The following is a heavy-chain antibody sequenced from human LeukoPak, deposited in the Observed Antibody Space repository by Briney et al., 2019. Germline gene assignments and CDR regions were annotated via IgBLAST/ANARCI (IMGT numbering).Heavy chain of an antibody. CDR3: AKSTQPNYYDSSGYFDY. V-gene: IGHV3-9*01. J-gene: IGHJ4*02. CDR2: ISWNSGSI. Sequence: GGSLRLSCAASGFTFDDYAMHWVRQAPGKGLEWVSGISWNSGSIGYADSVKGRFTISRDNAKNSLYLQMNSLRAEDTALYYCAKSTQPNYYDSSGYFDYWGQGTLVTVSS. D-gene: IGHD3-22*01. CDR1: GFTFDDYA.